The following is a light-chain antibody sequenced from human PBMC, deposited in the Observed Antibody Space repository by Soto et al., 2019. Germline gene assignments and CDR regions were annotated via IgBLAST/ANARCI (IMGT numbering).Light chain of an antibody. V-gene: IGKV3-20*01. J-gene: IGKJ2*01. CDR2: GAS. CDR3: PLYGNSPIYT. CDR1: QTVSSTY. Sequence: DIVLTQSPGTLSLSPGERATLSCRASQTVSSTYLAWLQQKPGQAPRLLIFGASSRAADIPDRFSGSGSGTDFTLTIGRLEPEDFAVYYCPLYGNSPIYTFGQGTKLAIK.